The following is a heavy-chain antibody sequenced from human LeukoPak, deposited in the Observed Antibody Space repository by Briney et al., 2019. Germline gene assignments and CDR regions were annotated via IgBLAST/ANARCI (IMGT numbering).Heavy chain of an antibody. CDR3: AKDSTTVLDC. CDR2: ISDDGSKK. D-gene: IGHD2-2*01. V-gene: IGHV3-30*18. CDR1: GFSISGYG. J-gene: IGHJ4*02. Sequence: GGTLRLSCAASGFSISGYGMHWARQAPGQGLERVAVISDDGSKKYYEGSVKGRFTISRDNSTNTLYLRMNSLRSEDTAMYYCAKDSTTVLDCWGRGTLVTVSS.